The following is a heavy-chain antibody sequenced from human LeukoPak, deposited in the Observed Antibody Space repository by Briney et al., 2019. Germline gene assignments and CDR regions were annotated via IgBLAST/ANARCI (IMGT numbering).Heavy chain of an antibody. CDR3: ARGQRYYDSSGFFDY. V-gene: IGHV3-66*01. D-gene: IGHD3-22*01. CDR2: IYSGGST. Sequence: GGSLRLSRAASGFTVSSNYMSWVRRAPGKGLEWVSAIYSGGSTYYADSVKGRFTISRDNSKNTLYLQMNSLRAEDTAVYYCARGQRYYDSSGFFDYWGQGTLVTVSS. J-gene: IGHJ4*02. CDR1: GFTVSSNY.